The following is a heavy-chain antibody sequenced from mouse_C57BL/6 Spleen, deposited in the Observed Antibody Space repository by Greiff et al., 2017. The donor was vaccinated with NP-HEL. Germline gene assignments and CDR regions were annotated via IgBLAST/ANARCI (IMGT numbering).Heavy chain of an antibody. V-gene: IGHV5-9*01. CDR2: ISGGGGNT. CDR3: ARQDYYRAWFAY. Sequence: EVKLVESGGGLVKPGGSLKLSCAASGFTFSSYTMSWVRQTPEKRLEWVATISGGGGNTYYPDSVKGRFTISRDNAKNTLYLQMSSLRSEDTALYYCARQDYYRAWFAYWGQGTLVTVSA. J-gene: IGHJ3*01. D-gene: IGHD2-1*01. CDR1: GFTFSSYT.